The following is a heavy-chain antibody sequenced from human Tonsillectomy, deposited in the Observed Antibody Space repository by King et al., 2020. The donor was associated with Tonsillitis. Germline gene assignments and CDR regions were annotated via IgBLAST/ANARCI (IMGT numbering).Heavy chain of an antibody. CDR3: TGETYYYDY. J-gene: IGHJ4*02. CDR1: GLTFISYA. V-gene: IGHV3-23*04. CDR2: ISGSGDTT. Sequence: VQLVESGGGLVQQGGSLRLSCAASGLTFISYAMTWVRQAPGKGLEWVSAISGSGDTTYYADSVKGRFTISRDNSKNTFYLQMNSLRAEDTAVYYCTGETYYYDYWGQGSLVIISS.